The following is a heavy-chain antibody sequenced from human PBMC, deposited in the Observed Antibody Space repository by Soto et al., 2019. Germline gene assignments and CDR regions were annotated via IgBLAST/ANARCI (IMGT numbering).Heavy chain of an antibody. CDR1: GASISSYNY. CDR2: VYHSGST. J-gene: IGHJ3*02. D-gene: IGHD7-27*01. CDR3: ARVLGNDAFDI. V-gene: IGHV4-4*02. Sequence: SETLSLTCNVSGASISSYNYWGWFRQPPGKGLEWIGEVYHSGSTNYNPSLKSRVTISVDKPKNQFSLKLSSVTAADTAVYYCARVLGNDAFDIWGQGTIVT.